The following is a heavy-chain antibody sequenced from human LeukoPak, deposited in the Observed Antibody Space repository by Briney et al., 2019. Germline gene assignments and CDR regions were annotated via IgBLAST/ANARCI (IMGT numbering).Heavy chain of an antibody. V-gene: IGHV4-59*01. CDR2: IYYSGST. CDR1: GGSISSYY. J-gene: IGHJ4*02. Sequence: SETLSLTCTVSGGSISSYYWSWIRQPPGRGLEWIGYIYYSGSTNYNPSLKSRVTISVDTSKNQFSLKLSSVTAADTAVYYCARDNDSSGYYFDYWGQGTLVTVSS. CDR3: ARDNDSSGYYFDY. D-gene: IGHD3-22*01.